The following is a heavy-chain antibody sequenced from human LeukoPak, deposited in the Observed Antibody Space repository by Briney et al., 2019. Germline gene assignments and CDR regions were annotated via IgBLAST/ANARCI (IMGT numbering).Heavy chain of an antibody. V-gene: IGHV1-2*06. J-gene: IGHJ4*02. Sequence: ASVKVSCKASGYTFTGYYIHWVRQAPGQGLEWMGRINPNSGGTNYAQNFQGRVTMTRDTSISTAYMELSRLGSDDTAVYYCARVYGGNSAIDYWGQGTLVTHSS. CDR2: INPNSGGT. CDR3: ARVYGGNSAIDY. CDR1: GYTFTGYY. D-gene: IGHD4-23*01.